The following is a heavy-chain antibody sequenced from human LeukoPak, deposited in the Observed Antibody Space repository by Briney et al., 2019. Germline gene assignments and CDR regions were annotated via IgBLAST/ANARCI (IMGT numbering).Heavy chain of an antibody. CDR1: GGSISSYY. CDR3: ARDGVAALQGFDI. CDR2: IYYSGST. D-gene: IGHD6-13*01. V-gene: IGHV4-59*12. Sequence: SETLSLTCTVSGGSISSYYWSWIRQPPGKGLEWIGYIYYSGSTNYNPSLKSRVTISVDTSKNQFSLKLSSVTAADTAVYYCARDGVAALQGFDIWGQGTMVTVSS. J-gene: IGHJ3*02.